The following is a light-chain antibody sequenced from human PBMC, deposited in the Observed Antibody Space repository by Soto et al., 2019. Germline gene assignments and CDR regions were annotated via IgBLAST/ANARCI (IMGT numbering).Light chain of an antibody. CDR2: EVS. V-gene: IGLV2-8*01. J-gene: IGLJ1*01. CDR3: SSYAGSNIYYV. CDR1: SSDVGGYNY. Sequence: SALPHPPSASGSPVQSVTLSCPGTSSDVGGYNYVSWYQQHPGKAPKLMIYEVSKRPSGVPDRFSGSKSGNTASLTVSGLQAEDEADYYCSSYAGSNIYYVFGTGTKVTV.